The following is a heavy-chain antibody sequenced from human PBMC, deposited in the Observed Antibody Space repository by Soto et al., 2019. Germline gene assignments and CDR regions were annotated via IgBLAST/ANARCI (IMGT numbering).Heavy chain of an antibody. CDR1: GYKFTSYW. V-gene: IGHV5-51*01. Sequence: HGESLKISCQGSGYKFTSYWIGWVRQMPGKGLEWMGIIYPGDSDTRSSPSFQGQVTISADKSITTAYLQWNSLKAPDTAMYYCARRHPDSNGYEPNFDYWGQGTRVTVSS. CDR3: ARRHPDSNGYEPNFDY. D-gene: IGHD3-22*01. J-gene: IGHJ4*02. CDR2: IYPGDSDT.